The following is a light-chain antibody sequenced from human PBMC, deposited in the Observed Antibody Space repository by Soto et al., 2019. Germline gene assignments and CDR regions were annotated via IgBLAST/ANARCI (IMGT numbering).Light chain of an antibody. Sequence: DIQMTQSPSSLSASVGGRVTITCRASESISSYLNWYQQKPGKAPKLLMYAASRLQTGVPSRFSGSESGTEFTLTISSLQPEDFATYYCQQSYSTPFTFGPGTKVDIK. V-gene: IGKV1-39*01. CDR1: ESISSY. CDR3: QQSYSTPFT. J-gene: IGKJ3*01. CDR2: AAS.